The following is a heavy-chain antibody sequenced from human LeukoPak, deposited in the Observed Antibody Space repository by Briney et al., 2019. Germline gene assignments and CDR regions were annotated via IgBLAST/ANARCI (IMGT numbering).Heavy chain of an antibody. D-gene: IGHD5-24*01. CDR2: INPNSGGT. CDR1: GYTFTGYY. CDR3: AREGEDRYGSQLPSTY. V-gene: IGHV1-2*02. J-gene: IGHJ4*02. Sequence: GASVKVSCKASGYTFTGYYMHWVRQAPGQGLEWMGWINPNSGGTNYAQKFQGRVTMTRDTSISTAYMELSRLRSDDTAVYYCAREGEDRYGSQLPSTYWGQGTLVTVSS.